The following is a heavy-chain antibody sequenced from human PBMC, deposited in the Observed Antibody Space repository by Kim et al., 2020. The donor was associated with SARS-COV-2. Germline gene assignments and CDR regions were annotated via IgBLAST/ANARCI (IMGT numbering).Heavy chain of an antibody. CDR3: ARPEGIVVVPAATTGAFDI. Sequence: GGSLRLSCAASGFTFSSYAMHWVRQAPGKGLEWVAVISYDGSNKYYADSVKGRFTISRDNSKNTLYLQMNSLRAEDTAVYYCARPEGIVVVPAATTGAFDIWGQGTRVTVSS. V-gene: IGHV3-30*04. D-gene: IGHD2-2*01. J-gene: IGHJ3*02. CDR2: ISYDGSNK. CDR1: GFTFSSYA.